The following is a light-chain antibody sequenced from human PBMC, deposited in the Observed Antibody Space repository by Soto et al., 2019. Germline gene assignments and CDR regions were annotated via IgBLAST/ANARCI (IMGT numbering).Light chain of an antibody. CDR1: RSDVGSYNL. Sequence: QSALTQPASVSGSPGQSITISCTGTRSDVGSYNLVSWYQQHPGKAPKLMIYEVSKRPSGVSNRFSGSKSGNTASLTISGLQAEVEADYYCCSYAGTSTYVVFGGGTQLTVL. V-gene: IGLV2-23*02. J-gene: IGLJ2*01. CDR3: CSYAGTSTYVV. CDR2: EVS.